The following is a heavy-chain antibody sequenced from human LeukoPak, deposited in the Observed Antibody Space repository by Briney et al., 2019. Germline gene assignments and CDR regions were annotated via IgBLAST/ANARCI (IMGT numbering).Heavy chain of an antibody. J-gene: IGHJ6*02. CDR3: ARESSSWYYYYYYGMDV. V-gene: IGHV1-2*04. D-gene: IGHD6-13*01. CDR1: GYTFTGHY. Sequence: ASVKVSCKASGYTFTGHYMHWVRRAPGQGLEWMGWINPNSGGTNYAQKFQGWVTMTRDTSISTAYMELSRLRSDDTAVYYCARESSSWYYYYYYGMDVWGQGTTVTVSS. CDR2: INPNSGGT.